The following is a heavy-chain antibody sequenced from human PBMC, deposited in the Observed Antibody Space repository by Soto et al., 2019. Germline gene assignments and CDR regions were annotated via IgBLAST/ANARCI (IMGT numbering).Heavy chain of an antibody. CDR3: ARLLLCPGNWFDP. CDR2: IYYSGST. D-gene: IGHD2-2*01. CDR1: GGSISSSSYY. Sequence: QLQLQESGPGLVKPSETLSLTCTVSGGSISSSSYYWGWIRQPPGKGLEWIGSIYYSGSTYYNPPLSSRFXXSXAXXKNQCSLILRSVPPAVPAVYYCARLLLCPGNWFDPWGQGTLVTVSS. V-gene: IGHV4-39*01. J-gene: IGHJ5*02.